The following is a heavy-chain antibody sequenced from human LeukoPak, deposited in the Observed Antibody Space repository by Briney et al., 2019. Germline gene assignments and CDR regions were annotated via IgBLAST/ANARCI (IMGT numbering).Heavy chain of an antibody. D-gene: IGHD3-22*01. J-gene: IGHJ4*02. CDR2: IYYSGST. Sequence: SETLSLTCTVSGGSISSSTYYWGWIRQPPGKGLEWFGSIYYSGSTYYNPSLKSRVTISVDTSKNQFSLKLSSVTAADTAVYYCARVTGYMIEDYFDYWGQGTLVTVSS. CDR3: ARVTGYMIEDYFDY. V-gene: IGHV4-39*07. CDR1: GGSISSSTYY.